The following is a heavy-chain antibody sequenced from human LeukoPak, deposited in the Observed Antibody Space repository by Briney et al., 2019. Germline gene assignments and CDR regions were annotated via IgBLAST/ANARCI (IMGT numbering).Heavy chain of an antibody. D-gene: IGHD1-26*01. CDR3: ARSQSVWELHYFDY. Sequence: ASVKVSCKASGYTFTSYDINWVRQATGQGLEWMGWMNPNSGNTGYAQKFQGRVTITRNTSISTAYMELSSLRSEDTAVYYCARSQSVWELHYFDYWGQGTLVTVSS. J-gene: IGHJ4*02. V-gene: IGHV1-8*03. CDR2: MNPNSGNT. CDR1: GYTFTSYD.